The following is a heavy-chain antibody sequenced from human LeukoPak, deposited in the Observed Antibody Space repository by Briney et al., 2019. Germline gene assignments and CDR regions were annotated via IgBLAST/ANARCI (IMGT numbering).Heavy chain of an antibody. V-gene: IGHV1-8*03. CDR2: RNPNSGNT. CDR1: AHTFTTYD. CDR3: ATWNF. Sequence: ASVKVSCKASAHTFTTYDINWVRHATGQGLEWMRWRNPNSGNTGYAQKFQGRVTITRNTSISTAYMEVSSLRSENTAVYYCATWNFCGQGTLVTVSS. D-gene: IGHD5-12*01. J-gene: IGHJ4*02.